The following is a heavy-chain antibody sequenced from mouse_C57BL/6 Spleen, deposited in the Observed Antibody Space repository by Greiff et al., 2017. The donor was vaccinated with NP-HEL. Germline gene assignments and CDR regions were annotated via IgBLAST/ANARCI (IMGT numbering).Heavy chain of an antibody. D-gene: IGHD2-1*01. CDR1: GYTFTSYW. CDR3: ARENYYGNYLWYFDV. Sequence: QVQLQQSGTELVKPGASVKLSCKASGYTFTSYWMHWVKQRPGQGLEWIGNINPSNGGTNYNEKFKSKATLTVDKSSSTAYMQLSSLTSEESAVYYCARENYYGNYLWYFDVWGTGTTVTVSS. J-gene: IGHJ1*03. V-gene: IGHV1-53*01. CDR2: INPSNGGT.